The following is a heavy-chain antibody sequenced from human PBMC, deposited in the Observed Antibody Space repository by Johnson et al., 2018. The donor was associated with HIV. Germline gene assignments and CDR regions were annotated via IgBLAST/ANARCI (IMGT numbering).Heavy chain of an antibody. CDR3: ARAYGDYEDAFDI. CDR2: ISYDGSNK. Sequence: QVQLVESGGGVVQPGRSLRLSCSASGFTFSSYAMHWVRQAPGKGLEWVAVISYDGSNKYYAGSVKGRFTISRENAKNSLYLQMNSLRAGDTAVYYCARAYGDYEDAFDIWGQGTMVTVSS. V-gene: IGHV3-30*14. J-gene: IGHJ3*02. D-gene: IGHD4-17*01. CDR1: GFTFSSYA.